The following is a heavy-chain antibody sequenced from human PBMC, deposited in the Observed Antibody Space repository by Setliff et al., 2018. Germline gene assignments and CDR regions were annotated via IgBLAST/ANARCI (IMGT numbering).Heavy chain of an antibody. CDR1: GDSVSSASFY. D-gene: IGHD1-26*01. Sequence: SETLSLTCTVSGDSVSSASFYWGWMRQAPGKGLEWIGRFYYTGSTHYNPSLKSRVTISRDTSRNQFSLKLISVPAADTAAYYCAGGPSSIVLLPASDYWGQGTLVTVSS. CDR2: FYYTGST. CDR3: AGGPSSIVLLPASDY. J-gene: IGHJ4*02. V-gene: IGHV4-39*07.